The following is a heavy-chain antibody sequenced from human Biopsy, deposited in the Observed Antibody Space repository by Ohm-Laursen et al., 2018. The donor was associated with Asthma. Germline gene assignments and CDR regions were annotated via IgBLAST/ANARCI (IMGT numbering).Heavy chain of an antibody. V-gene: IGHV1-3*04. CDR1: GYNFISFA. Sequence: ASVKVSCKASGYNFISFAIHWVRQAPGQRLEWMGWVNTGNGDTKYSQKFQGRVTITRDTSASTAYMELRSLRSEDTATYYCARTYCDFLTGQVKDAFGVWGQGTMVTVSS. D-gene: IGHD3-9*01. CDR2: VNTGNGDT. CDR3: ARTYCDFLTGQVKDAFGV. J-gene: IGHJ3*01.